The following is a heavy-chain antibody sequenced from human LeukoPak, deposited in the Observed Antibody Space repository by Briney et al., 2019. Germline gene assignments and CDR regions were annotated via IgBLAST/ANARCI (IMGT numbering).Heavy chain of an antibody. V-gene: IGHV3-21*01. D-gene: IGHD3-22*01. CDR3: ARALTYYDSSGAYYFDY. J-gene: IGHJ4*02. CDR2: ISSSSSYI. Sequence: GGSLRLSCAASGFTFSSYSMNWVRQAPGKGLEWVSSISSSSSYIYYADPVKGRFTISRDNAKNSLYLQMNSLRAEDTAVYYCARALTYYDSSGAYYFDYWGQGTLVTVSS. CDR1: GFTFSSYS.